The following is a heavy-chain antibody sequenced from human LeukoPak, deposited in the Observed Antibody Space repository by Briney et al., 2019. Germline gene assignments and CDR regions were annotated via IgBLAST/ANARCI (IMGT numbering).Heavy chain of an antibody. CDR1: GGSISRYY. CDR3: AGLALREYCDILTGYYRKIRFDP. D-gene: IGHD3-9*01. V-gene: IGHV4-59*01. CDR2: IYYSGST. Sequence: SETLSLTCTVSGGSISRYYWGWIRQPPRKGLEWIGYIYYSGSTNYNPSLKSRVTIPVDTSKNQISPKLSSVTAADTAVYYCAGLALREYCDILTGYYRKIRFDPWGQGTLVTVSS. J-gene: IGHJ5*02.